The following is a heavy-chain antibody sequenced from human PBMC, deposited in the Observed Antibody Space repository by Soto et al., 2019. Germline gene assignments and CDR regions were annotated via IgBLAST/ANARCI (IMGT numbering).Heavy chain of an antibody. J-gene: IGHJ5*02. CDR3: AHTIAAAYQFLPWFDP. V-gene: IGHV5-10-1*01. CDR2: IDPIDSYT. CDR1: GYSFTSYW. D-gene: IGHD6-13*01. Sequence: PGQYLKISCKGSGYSFTSYWISWVRQMPGKGLEWMGRIDPIDSYTNYSPSFQGHVTISADKSISTGYLQGSSLKASDTAMYYCAHTIAAAYQFLPWFDPWGQGTLVTVSS.